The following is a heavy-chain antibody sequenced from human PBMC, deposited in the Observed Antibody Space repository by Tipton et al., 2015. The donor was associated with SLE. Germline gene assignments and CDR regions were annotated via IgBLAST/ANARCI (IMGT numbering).Heavy chain of an antibody. V-gene: IGHV4-59*11. CDR3: ARATYCSSTSCYNGGWFDS. J-gene: IGHJ5*01. CDR1: GGSISSHF. D-gene: IGHD2-2*02. Sequence: TLSLTCTVSGGSISSHFWSWVRQPPGKGLEWIGQIYYSGTTNYNPSVKSRVTISVDTSKNQFSLKVTSATAADTAVYYCARATYCSSTSCYNGGWFDSWGQGTRVTVSS. CDR2: IYYSGTT.